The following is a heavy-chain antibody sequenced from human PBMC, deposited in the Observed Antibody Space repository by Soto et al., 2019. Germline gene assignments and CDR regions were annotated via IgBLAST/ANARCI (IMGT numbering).Heavy chain of an antibody. CDR2: IWYDGSNK. V-gene: IGHV3-33*01. Sequence: GGSLRLSCAASGFTFSSYGMHWVRQAPGKGLEWVAVIWYDGSNKYYADSVKGRFTISRDNSKNTLYLQMNSLRAEDTAVYYCARDRDSGLKTWGVLVYWGQGTLVTVSS. J-gene: IGHJ4*02. CDR3: ARDRDSGLKTWGVLVY. CDR1: GFTFSSYG. D-gene: IGHD5-12*01.